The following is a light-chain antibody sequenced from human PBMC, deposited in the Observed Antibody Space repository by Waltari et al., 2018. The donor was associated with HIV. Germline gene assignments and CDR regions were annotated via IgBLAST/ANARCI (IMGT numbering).Light chain of an antibody. V-gene: IGLV3-19*01. Sequence: LRSDYASWYQQKPGQAPKLLVYGKNYRPLGIPDRFIVSNSRDTSSLTITGARAEDEAAYYCDSLDSGSDQWVFGGGTTLTVL. CDR3: DSLDSGSDQWV. CDR2: GKN. CDR1: LRSDY. J-gene: IGLJ3*02.